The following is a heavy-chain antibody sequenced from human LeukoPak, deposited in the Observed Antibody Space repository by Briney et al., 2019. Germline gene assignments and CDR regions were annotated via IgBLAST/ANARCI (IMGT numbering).Heavy chain of an antibody. J-gene: IGHJ4*02. V-gene: IGHV1-69*01. Sequence: SVKVSCKASGGTFSSYAISWVRPAPGQGLEWMGGIIPIFGTANYAQKFQRRVTITADESTSTAYMELSSLRSEDTAVYYCASDSCSGGSCLDYWGQGTLVTVSS. D-gene: IGHD2-15*01. CDR1: GGTFSSYA. CDR2: IIPIFGTA. CDR3: ASDSCSGGSCLDY.